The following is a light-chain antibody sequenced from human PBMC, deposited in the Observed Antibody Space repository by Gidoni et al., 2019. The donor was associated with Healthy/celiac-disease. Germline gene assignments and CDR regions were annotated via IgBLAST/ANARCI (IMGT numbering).Light chain of an antibody. CDR3: QSYDSSLSGWV. Sequence: QAVLTPPPSVSGAPGQRVTISCTGCSANIGAGYDVHWYQQLPGTAPNLLIYGSSNRPSGVPYRFPGSKSGSSASLAITGLQAEDEADYYCQSYDSSLSGWVFGTGTKVTVL. CDR1: SANIGAGYD. CDR2: GSS. V-gene: IGLV1-40*01. J-gene: IGLJ1*01.